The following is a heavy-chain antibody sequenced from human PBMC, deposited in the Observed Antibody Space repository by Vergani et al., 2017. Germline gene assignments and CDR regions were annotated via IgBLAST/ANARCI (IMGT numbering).Heavy chain of an antibody. D-gene: IGHD3-10*01. CDR3: AKQLTYYYGSGSHPFDY. Sequence: EVQLLESGGGLVQPGGSLRLSCAASGFTFSSYAMSWVRQAPGKGLEWVSAISGSGGSTYYADSVKGRFTISRDNSKNTLYLQMNSLRAEDTAVYYGAKQLTYYYGSGSHPFDYWGQGTLVTVSS. V-gene: IGHV3-23*01. CDR2: ISGSGGST. J-gene: IGHJ4*02. CDR1: GFTFSSYA.